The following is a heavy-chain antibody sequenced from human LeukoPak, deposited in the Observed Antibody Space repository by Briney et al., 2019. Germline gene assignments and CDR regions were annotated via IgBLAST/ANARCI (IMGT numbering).Heavy chain of an antibody. D-gene: IGHD4-17*01. CDR2: IKQDGSEK. J-gene: IGHJ4*02. CDR3: ARDDTVTTRVGFID. V-gene: IGHV3-7*01. CDR1: GFTFGSYW. Sequence: SVGSLRLSCAASGFTFGSYWMSWVRQAPGKRLEWVANIKQDGSEKYYVDSVKGRFTISRDNTKNSLYLQMNSLRAEDTAVYYCARDDTVTTRVGFIDWGQGTLVTVSS.